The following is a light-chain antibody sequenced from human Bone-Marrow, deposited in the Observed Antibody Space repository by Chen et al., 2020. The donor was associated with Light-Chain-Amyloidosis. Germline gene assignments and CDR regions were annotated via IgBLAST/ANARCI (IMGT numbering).Light chain of an antibody. J-gene: IGLJ1*01. CDR1: SSDVGVDDH. CDR2: EVT. CDR3: SSYTITNTLV. Sequence: QSALTQPASVSGSPGQSITISCTGTSSDVGVDDHVSWYQQHPDKAPKLMIYEVTNRPSWVPDRFSGSKSDNTASLTISGLQTEDEADYFCSSYTITNTLVFGSGTRVTV. V-gene: IGLV2-14*01.